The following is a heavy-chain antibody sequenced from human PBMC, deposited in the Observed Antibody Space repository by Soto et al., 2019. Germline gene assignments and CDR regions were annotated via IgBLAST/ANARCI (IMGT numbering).Heavy chain of an antibody. CDR2: IHPGDSDT. CDR3: ARLFDTSGWYDY. CDR1: GYSFTSYW. V-gene: IGHV5-51*01. J-gene: IGHJ4*02. D-gene: IGHD6-19*01. Sequence: GESLKISCKGSGYSFTSYWIGWVRQMPGKGLERMGIIHPGDSDTRYSPSFQGQVTISADKSITTTYLQWSSLKASDTAIYYCARLFDTSGWYDYWGQGTLVTVSS.